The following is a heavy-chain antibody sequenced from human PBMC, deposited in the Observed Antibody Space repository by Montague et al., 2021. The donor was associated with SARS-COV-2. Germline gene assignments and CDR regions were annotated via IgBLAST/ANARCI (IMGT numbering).Heavy chain of an antibody. V-gene: IGHV3-30-3*01. CDR2: ISYDGSNK. CDR3: ARERWIQLSFYYYYGMDV. J-gene: IGHJ6*02. CDR1: GFTFSSYA. D-gene: IGHD5-18*01. Sequence: SLRLSWAASGFTFSSYAMHWVRQAPGKGLEWVAVISYDGSNKYYADSVKGRFTISRGNSKNTLYLQMNSLRAEDTAVYYCARERWIQLSFYYYYGMDVWGQGTTVTVSS.